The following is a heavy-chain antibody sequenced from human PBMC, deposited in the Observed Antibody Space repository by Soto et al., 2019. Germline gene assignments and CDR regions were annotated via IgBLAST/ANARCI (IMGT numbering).Heavy chain of an antibody. J-gene: IGHJ3*01. CDR2: ISSSSSTI. CDR3: VRDIFWGRDSCYSFSRDF. Sequence: KGLEWVSYISSSSSTIYYTDSVKGRFTISRDNAKNSLYLQMNSLRAEDTAVYYCVRDIFWGRDSCYSFSRDFWCQGTTVTVS. D-gene: IGHD2-15*01. V-gene: IGHV3-48*04.